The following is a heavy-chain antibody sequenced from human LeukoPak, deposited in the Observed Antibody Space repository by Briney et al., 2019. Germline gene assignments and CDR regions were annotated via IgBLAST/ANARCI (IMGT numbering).Heavy chain of an antibody. V-gene: IGHV3-48*04. D-gene: IGHD3-10*01. Sequence: GRSLRLSCATSGFTFSSYSMNWVRQAPGKGLEWVSYISSSSSTIYYADSVKGRFTISRDNAKNSLYLQMNSLRAEDTAVYYCAREAITMRLPGVDYWGQGTLVTVSS. CDR3: AREAITMRLPGVDY. CDR2: ISSSSSTI. J-gene: IGHJ4*02. CDR1: GFTFSSYS.